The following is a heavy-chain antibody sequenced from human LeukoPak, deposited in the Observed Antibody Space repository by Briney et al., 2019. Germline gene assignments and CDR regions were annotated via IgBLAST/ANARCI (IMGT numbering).Heavy chain of an antibody. CDR2: IYYSGTT. D-gene: IGHD6-13*01. V-gene: IGHV4-59*11. CDR3: ARGLGSSWYLLYYFDY. J-gene: IGHJ4*02. CDR1: GGSISSHY. Sequence: SETLSLTCTVSGGSISSHYWSWIRQPPGKGLEWIGYIYYSGTTNYNPSLKSRVTISVDTSKNQFSLKLSSVTAADTAVYYCARGLGSSWYLLYYFDYWGQGTLVTVSS.